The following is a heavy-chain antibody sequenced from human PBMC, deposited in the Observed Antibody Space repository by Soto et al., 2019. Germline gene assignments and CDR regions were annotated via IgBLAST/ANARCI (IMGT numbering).Heavy chain of an antibody. Sequence: PGGSLRLSCAASGFTFSSYAMSWVRQAPGKGLEWVSAISGSGGSTYYADSVKGRFTISRDNSKNTLYLQMNSLRAEDTAVYYCAISGHWDSSSSRGDYWGQGTLVTVSS. CDR1: GFTFSSYA. D-gene: IGHD6-6*01. V-gene: IGHV3-23*01. J-gene: IGHJ4*02. CDR2: ISGSGGST. CDR3: AISGHWDSSSSRGDY.